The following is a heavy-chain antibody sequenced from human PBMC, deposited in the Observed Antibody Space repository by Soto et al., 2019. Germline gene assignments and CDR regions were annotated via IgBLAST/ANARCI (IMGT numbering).Heavy chain of an antibody. CDR1: GFTFEDYA. Sequence: EVQLVESGGGLVQPGRSLRLSCAASGFTFEDYAMHWVRQGPGKDLEWVAGISWNSGSIGYADSVEGRFTISRDNAKNSLSLQMNSLRIEDTALYHCAKDISSQVHGGMDVWGQGTTVTVSS. CDR2: ISWNSGSI. J-gene: IGHJ6*02. CDR3: AKDISSQVHGGMDV. V-gene: IGHV3-9*01.